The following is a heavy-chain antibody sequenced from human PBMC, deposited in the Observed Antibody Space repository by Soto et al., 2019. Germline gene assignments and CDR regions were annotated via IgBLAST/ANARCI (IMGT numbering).Heavy chain of an antibody. CDR3: ARGFSTDFDWFPNNWFDP. CDR1: GDSISSGRYY. Sequence: QVHLQESGPGLVKPSQTLSLTCNVSGDSISSGRYYWSWIRQHPEKGLEWIGYIYYSGTAQYSPSFKSRITMSVDTSKSQFSLKMTSLTVADTAIYYCARGFSTDFDWFPNNWFDPWGQGTLVTVSS. D-gene: IGHD3-9*01. J-gene: IGHJ5*02. V-gene: IGHV4-31*03. CDR2: IYYSGTA.